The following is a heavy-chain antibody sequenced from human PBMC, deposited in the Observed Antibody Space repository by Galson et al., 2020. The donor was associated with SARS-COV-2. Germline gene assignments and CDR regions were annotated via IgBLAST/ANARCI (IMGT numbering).Heavy chain of an antibody. D-gene: IGHD3-10*01. CDR2: ITSSTTII. CDR3: ARDGRRGYDMDV. J-gene: IGHJ6*02. V-gene: IGHV3-48*02. Sequence: GESLKISCAASGFTFTRYSMNWVGQAPGRGLEWLSYITSSTTIIYYADSVRGRFTISRDNAKNSLYLQMDSLRDEDTAVYYCARDGRRGYDMDVWGQGTTVTVSS. CDR1: GFTFTRYS.